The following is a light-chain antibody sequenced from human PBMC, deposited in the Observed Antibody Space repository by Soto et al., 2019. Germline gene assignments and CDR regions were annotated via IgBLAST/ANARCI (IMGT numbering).Light chain of an antibody. CDR1: DGDVGGYDY. CDR2: DVT. V-gene: IGLV2-11*01. J-gene: IGLJ2*01. Sequence: QSALAQPRSVSGSPGQSVTISCTGADGDVGGYDYVSWYQQHPGKVPKLMIYDVTKRPSGVPDRFSGSKSGNTASLTISGLQAEDEADYYCCSYADTNTFVVFGGGTQLTVL. CDR3: CSYADTNTFVV.